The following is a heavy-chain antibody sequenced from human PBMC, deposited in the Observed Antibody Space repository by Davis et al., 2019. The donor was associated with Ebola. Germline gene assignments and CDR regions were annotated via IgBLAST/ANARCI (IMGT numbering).Heavy chain of an antibody. V-gene: IGHV4-39*01. CDR2: IYYSGST. J-gene: IGHJ4*02. CDR3: ARQKIAAPSDY. D-gene: IGHD6-13*01. Sequence: PSETLSLTCTVSGGSISSSSYYWGWIRQPPGKGLEWIGSIYYSGSTYYNPSLKSRVTISVDTSKNQFSLKLSSVTAADTAVYYCARQKIAAPSDYWGQGTLVTVSS. CDR1: GGSISSSSYY.